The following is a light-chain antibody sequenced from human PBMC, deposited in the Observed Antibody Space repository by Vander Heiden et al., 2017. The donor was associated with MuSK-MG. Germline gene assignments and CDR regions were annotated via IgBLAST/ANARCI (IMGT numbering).Light chain of an antibody. CDR1: QSISSY. CDR2: AAS. Sequence: DIQMTQSPSSLSASVGDRVTITCRASQSISSYLNWYQQKPGKAPKLLIYAASSLQSGVPSRFSGSGSGTDFTLTISSRQHEDFATYYCQQSDSTPPVTFGQGTKLEIK. CDR3: QQSDSTPPVT. J-gene: IGKJ2*01. V-gene: IGKV1-39*01.